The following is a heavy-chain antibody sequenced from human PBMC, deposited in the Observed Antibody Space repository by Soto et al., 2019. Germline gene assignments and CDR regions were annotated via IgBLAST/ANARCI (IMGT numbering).Heavy chain of an antibody. J-gene: IGHJ6*04. D-gene: IGHD3-3*01. V-gene: IGHV5-51*01. CDR3: ARIPQSTTSYYDHNFGMDV. Sequence: PGESLKISCKGSGYSFPSDWLGWVRQMPGKGLEGRGSIYPSDSDTRYSPAFQGQVNISAAQSIRTAYLQWSSLKASDTATYYCARIPQSTTSYYDHNFGMDVWGKGTTVTVSS. CDR1: GYSFPSDW. CDR2: IYPSDSDT.